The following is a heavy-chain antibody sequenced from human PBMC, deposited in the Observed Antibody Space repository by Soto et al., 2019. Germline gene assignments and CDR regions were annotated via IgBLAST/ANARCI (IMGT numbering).Heavy chain of an antibody. Sequence: ASVKVSCKASGYTFTSYAMHWVRQAPGQRLEWMGWINAGNGNTKYSQKFQGRVTITRDTSASTAYMELSSLRSEDTAVYYCARDNTLVVYALGDSFDIWGQGTMVTVSS. D-gene: IGHD2-8*02. CDR2: INAGNGNT. V-gene: IGHV1-3*01. J-gene: IGHJ3*02. CDR1: GYTFTSYA. CDR3: ARDNTLVVYALGDSFDI.